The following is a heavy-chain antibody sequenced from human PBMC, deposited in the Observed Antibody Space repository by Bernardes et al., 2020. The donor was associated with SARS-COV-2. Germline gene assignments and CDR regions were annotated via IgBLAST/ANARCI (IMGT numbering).Heavy chain of an antibody. CDR3: ARRRYGDFGVDV. V-gene: IGHV5-51*01. D-gene: IGHD4-17*01. J-gene: IGHJ6*02. CDR1: GYTFTSYD. Sequence: KVSCKASGYTFTSYDINWVRQMPGKGLEWMGIIYPGDSDTKYSPSFQGRVTISADKSVNTAYLQWSSLKASDTAIYYCARRRYGDFGVDVWGQGTTVTVSS. CDR2: IYPGDSDT.